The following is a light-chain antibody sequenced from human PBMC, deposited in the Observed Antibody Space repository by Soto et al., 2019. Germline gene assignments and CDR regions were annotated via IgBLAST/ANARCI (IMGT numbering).Light chain of an antibody. V-gene: IGKV3-20*01. CDR1: QTLRRTY. Sequence: EIVLMQSPGTLSLSPGERATLSCRASQTLRRTYIAWYQQKPGQAPRVLIYAASNRATGIPDRFTGSGSGTDFTLTISRVEPEDFAVYYCQQYGPSPPYTFGQGTKVDIK. CDR3: QQYGPSPPYT. J-gene: IGKJ2*01. CDR2: AAS.